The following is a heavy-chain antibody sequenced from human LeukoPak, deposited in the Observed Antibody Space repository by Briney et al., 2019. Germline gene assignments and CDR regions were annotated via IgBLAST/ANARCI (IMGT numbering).Heavy chain of an antibody. CDR2: LSSSGATT. J-gene: IGHJ4*02. D-gene: IGHD5-18*01. CDR3: AKDGVLKVDTAIL. Sequence: GGSLRLSCAASGFTFSTYAMSWVRQAPGKGLEWVSGLSSSGATTYYADSVKGRFTISRDNSKNTLYLQMNSLRAEDTAVYYCAKDGVLKVDTAILWGQGTLVTVSS. CDR1: GFTFSTYA. V-gene: IGHV3-23*01.